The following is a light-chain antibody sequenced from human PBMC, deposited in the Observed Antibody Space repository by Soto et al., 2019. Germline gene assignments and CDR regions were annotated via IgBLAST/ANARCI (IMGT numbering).Light chain of an antibody. CDR3: QSYDSSLSGSV. V-gene: IGLV1-40*01. Sequence: QPVLTQPPSVSGAPGQRVTISCTGSSSNIGAGYDVNWYQQLPGTAPKLLIYANTNRPSGVPDRFSGSKSGTSASLAITGLQAEDEADYYCQSYDSSLSGSVFGGGTKLTVL. CDR2: ANT. CDR1: SSNIGAGYD. J-gene: IGLJ2*01.